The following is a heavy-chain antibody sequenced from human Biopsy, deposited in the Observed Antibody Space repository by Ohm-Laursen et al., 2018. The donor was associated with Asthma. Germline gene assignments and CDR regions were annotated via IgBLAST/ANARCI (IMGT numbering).Heavy chain of an antibody. Sequence: SLRLSCAAPGFTFSNYAMSWVRQAPGKGLEWVSSITGSGGFTYYADSVKGRFTISRDKSENTLSLQMNSLTAEDTAVYYCAREGVAGTHIEDWGQGTLVTVSS. CDR2: ITGSGGFT. V-gene: IGHV3-23*01. CDR1: GFTFSNYA. D-gene: IGHD6-19*01. CDR3: AREGVAGTHIED. J-gene: IGHJ4*02.